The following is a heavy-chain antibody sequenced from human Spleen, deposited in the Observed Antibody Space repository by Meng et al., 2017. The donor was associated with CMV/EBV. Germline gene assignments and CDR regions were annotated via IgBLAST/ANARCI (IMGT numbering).Heavy chain of an antibody. CDR1: KYTFTASY. Sequence: ASVKVSCKASKYTFTASYIHWVRQAPGQGLEWIGWINPNSGGTNYAQKFQGRVTMTRDTSISTAYMELSRLRSDDTAVYYCARRYCSSTSCPSRFGMDVWGQGTTVTVSS. D-gene: IGHD2-2*01. CDR3: ARRYCSSTSCPSRFGMDV. CDR2: INPNSGGT. J-gene: IGHJ6*02. V-gene: IGHV1-2*02.